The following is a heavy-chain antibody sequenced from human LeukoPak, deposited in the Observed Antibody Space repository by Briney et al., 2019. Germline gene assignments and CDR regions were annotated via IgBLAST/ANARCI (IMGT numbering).Heavy chain of an antibody. D-gene: IGHD3-16*01. CDR3: ARDPYDYVWGSYKDYYYGMDV. CDR1: GFTFTSSA. Sequence: SVKVSCKASGFTFTSSAVQWVRQARGQRLEWIGWIVVGSGNTNYAQKFQERVTITRDMSTSTAYMELSSLRSDDTAVYYCARDPYDYVWGSYKDYYYGMDVGGQGTTVTVSS. V-gene: IGHV1-58*01. J-gene: IGHJ6*02. CDR2: IVVGSGNT.